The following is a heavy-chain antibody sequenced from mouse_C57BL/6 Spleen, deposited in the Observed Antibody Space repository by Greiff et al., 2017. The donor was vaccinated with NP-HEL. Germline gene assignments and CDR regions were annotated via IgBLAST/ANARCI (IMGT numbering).Heavy chain of an antibody. Sequence: QVHVKQSGAELVRPGASVTLSCKASGYTFTDYEMHWVKQTPVHGLEWIGAIDPETGGTAYNQKFKGKAILTADKSSSTAYMELRSLTSEDSAVYYCLITTVVAFDYWGQGTTLTVSS. V-gene: IGHV1-15*01. CDR2: IDPETGGT. J-gene: IGHJ2*01. D-gene: IGHD1-1*01. CDR3: LITTVVAFDY. CDR1: GYTFTDYE.